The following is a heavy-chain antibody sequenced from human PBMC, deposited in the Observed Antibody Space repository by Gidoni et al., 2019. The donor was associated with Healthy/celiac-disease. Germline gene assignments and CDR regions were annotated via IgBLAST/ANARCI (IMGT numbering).Heavy chain of an antibody. CDR2: ISGSGGST. J-gene: IGHJ4*02. V-gene: IGHV3-23*01. CDR1: GLIFSSDA. CDR3: AKDSQRRSGWYHDY. Sequence: EVQLLESGGGLVQPGGSLRLSCAASGLIFSSDAMGWVRQAPGKGLKWVSAISGSGGSTYYADTVKGRFTISRDKSKNTLYLQMNSLRAGETAVYYCAKDSQRRSGWYHDYWGQGTLVTVSS. D-gene: IGHD6-19*01.